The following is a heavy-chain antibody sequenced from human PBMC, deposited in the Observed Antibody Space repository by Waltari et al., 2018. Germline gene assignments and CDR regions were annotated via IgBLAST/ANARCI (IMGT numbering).Heavy chain of an antibody. J-gene: IGHJ4*02. CDR1: GFTFSSYW. Sequence: EVQLVESGGGLVQPGGSLRLSCAASGFTFSSYWMSWVRQAPGKGLEWVANIKQDGSEKYYVDSVKCRFTISRDNAKNSLYLQMNSLRAEDTAVYYCARDRETYYYDSSGYYETYYFDYWGQGTLVTVSS. CDR3: ARDRETYYYDSSGYYETYYFDY. V-gene: IGHV3-7*01. CDR2: IKQDGSEK. D-gene: IGHD3-22*01.